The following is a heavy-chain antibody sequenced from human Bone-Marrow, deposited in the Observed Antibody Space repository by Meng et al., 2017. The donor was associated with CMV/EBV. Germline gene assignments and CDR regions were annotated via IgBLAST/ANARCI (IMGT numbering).Heavy chain of an antibody. CDR2: IWYDGSNK. J-gene: IGHJ4*02. CDR3: AKDRGTTMTARGYLDN. Sequence: FIFSSYGMYWVRQAPGKGLEWVAIIWYDGSNKYYADSVKGRFTISRDNSKNTLYLQMNSLRVEDTAVYYCAKDRGTTMTARGYLDNWGQGTLVTVSS. V-gene: IGHV3-33*06. CDR1: FIFSSYG. D-gene: IGHD4-17*01.